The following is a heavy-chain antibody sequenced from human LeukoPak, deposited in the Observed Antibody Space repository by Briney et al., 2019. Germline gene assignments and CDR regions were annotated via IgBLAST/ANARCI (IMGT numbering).Heavy chain of an antibody. D-gene: IGHD1-1*01. Sequence: SETLSLTCTVSGGSISSYYWSWIRQPPGKGLEWIGYIYYSGSTNYNPSLKSRVTISVDTSKNQFSLKLSSVTAAGTAVYYCARGGSTGTNLNWVDPWGQGTLVTVSS. V-gene: IGHV4-59*01. CDR1: GGSISSYY. CDR2: IYYSGST. CDR3: ARGGSTGTNLNWVDP. J-gene: IGHJ5*02.